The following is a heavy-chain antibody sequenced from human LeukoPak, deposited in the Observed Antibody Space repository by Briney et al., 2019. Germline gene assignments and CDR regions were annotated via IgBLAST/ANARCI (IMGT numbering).Heavy chain of an antibody. CDR3: AVTYYDFWSGYGWFDP. CDR1: GYSFTSYW. CDR2: IYPGDSDT. Sequence: GESLKISCKGSGYSFTSYWIGWVRQMPGKGLEWMGIIYPGDSDTRYSPSFQGQVTISADKSISTAYLQWSSLKASDTAMYYCAVTYYDFWSGYGWFDPWGQGTLVTVSS. D-gene: IGHD3-3*01. V-gene: IGHV5-51*01. J-gene: IGHJ5*02.